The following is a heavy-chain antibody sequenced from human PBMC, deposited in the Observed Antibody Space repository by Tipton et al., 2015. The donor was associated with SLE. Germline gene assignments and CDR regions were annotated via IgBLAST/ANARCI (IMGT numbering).Heavy chain of an antibody. Sequence: TLSLTCTVSGGSISGYYWGWIRQPAGKGLEWVGSIYHSESTYYNPSLKSRVTLSVDTSKNQFSLKLSSVTAADTAVYYCARERGYFDLWGRGTLVTVSS. CDR1: GGSISGYY. CDR2: IYHSEST. CDR3: ARERGYFDL. V-gene: IGHV4-38-2*02. J-gene: IGHJ2*01. D-gene: IGHD3-10*01.